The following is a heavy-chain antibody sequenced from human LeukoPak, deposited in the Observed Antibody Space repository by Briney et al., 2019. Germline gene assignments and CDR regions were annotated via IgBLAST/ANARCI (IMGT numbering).Heavy chain of an antibody. CDR1: GYTFTGYY. J-gene: IGHJ6*02. CDR2: INPNSGGT. Sequence: GASVKVSCKASGYTFTGYYMHWVRQAPGQGLEWMGWINPNSGGTNYAQKFQGRVTTTRDTSISTAYMELSRLRSDDTAVYYCARDLGYSSSPGEDVWGQGTTVTVSS. CDR3: ARDLGYSSSPGEDV. D-gene: IGHD6-6*01. V-gene: IGHV1-2*02.